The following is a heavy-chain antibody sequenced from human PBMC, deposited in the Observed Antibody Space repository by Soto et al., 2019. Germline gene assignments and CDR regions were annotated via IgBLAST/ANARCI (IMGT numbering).Heavy chain of an antibody. D-gene: IGHD6-19*01. CDR2: INPNSGGT. CDR1: GYTFSGFY. V-gene: IGHV1-2*02. CDR3: ASAAVTGTAGLDF. Sequence: AAVMVSCTASGYTFSGFYMHWVRQATGQGLEWMGWINPNSGGTKSAEKFQGRVTMTRDTSISTAYMELSRLTSDDTAVYYCASAAVTGTAGLDFWGQGTQVTVSS. J-gene: IGHJ4*02.